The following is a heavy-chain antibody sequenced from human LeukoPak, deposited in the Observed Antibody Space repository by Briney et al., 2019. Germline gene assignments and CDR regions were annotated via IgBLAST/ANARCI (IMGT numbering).Heavy chain of an antibody. V-gene: IGHV5-51*01. Sequence: GESLKISCQGSGYSFTSYWIGWVRQMSGKGLEWMGIIYPGDSDTRYSPSFQGQVTISADRSISTAYLQWSSLRASDTAMYYCARRGSGYDWDYWGQGTLVTVSS. D-gene: IGHD5-12*01. J-gene: IGHJ4*02. CDR3: ARRGSGYDWDY. CDR1: GYSFTSYW. CDR2: IYPGDSDT.